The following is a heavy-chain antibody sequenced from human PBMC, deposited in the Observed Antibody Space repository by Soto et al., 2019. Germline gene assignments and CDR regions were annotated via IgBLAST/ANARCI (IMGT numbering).Heavy chain of an antibody. D-gene: IGHD6-13*01. CDR3: ARIAAAAPDYFDY. CDR2: IHYSGST. J-gene: IGHJ4*02. V-gene: IGHV4-59*08. CDR1: GGSISSYY. Sequence: SETLSLTCTVSGGSISSYYWSWIRQPPGKGLEWIGYIHYSGSTNYNPSLKSRVTISVDTSKNQFSLKLSSVTAADTAVYYCARIAAAAPDYFDYWGQGTLVTVSS.